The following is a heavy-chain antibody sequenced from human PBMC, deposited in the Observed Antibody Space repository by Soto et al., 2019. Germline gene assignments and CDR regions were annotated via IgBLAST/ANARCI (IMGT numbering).Heavy chain of an antibody. J-gene: IGHJ4*02. CDR1: GYRFTNYW. D-gene: IGHD2-15*01. CDR2: IYPGDSDT. CDR3: ARDYCSGNTCYEFDY. Sequence: PGESLKISCKGSGYRFTNYWIGWVRQMPGKGLEWMGIIYPGDSDTRYSPSFQGQVTISADKSINTAYLQWSSLKASDTAMYYCARDYCSGNTCYEFDYWGQGTKGTVSS. V-gene: IGHV5-51*01.